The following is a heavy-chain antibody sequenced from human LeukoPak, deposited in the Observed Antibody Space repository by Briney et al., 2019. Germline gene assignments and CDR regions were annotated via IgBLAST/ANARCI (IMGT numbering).Heavy chain of an antibody. Sequence: ASVKVSCKASGYTFTGYYMHWVRQAPGQGLEWMGWINPNSGGTNYAQKFQGWVTMTGDTSISTAYMELSRLRSDDTAVYYCARGKYDILTGYYEPVDYWGQGTLVTVSS. CDR3: ARGKYDILTGYYEPVDY. J-gene: IGHJ4*02. D-gene: IGHD3-9*01. CDR1: GYTFTGYY. V-gene: IGHV1-2*04. CDR2: INPNSGGT.